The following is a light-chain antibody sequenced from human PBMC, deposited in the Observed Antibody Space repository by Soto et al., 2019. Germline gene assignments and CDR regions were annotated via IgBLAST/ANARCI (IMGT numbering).Light chain of an antibody. CDR2: HAS. CDR1: QSISTY. Sequence: DIHMSQSPSSLSASVGNRFTITCRASQSISTYLNWYQKKPGKAPNLLIYHASRLQSGVPSRFSGSGGGTDFTLSISSVQPEDFAPYFCQQSYMDPITFGQGTRLEIK. J-gene: IGKJ5*01. CDR3: QQSYMDPIT. V-gene: IGKV1-39*01.